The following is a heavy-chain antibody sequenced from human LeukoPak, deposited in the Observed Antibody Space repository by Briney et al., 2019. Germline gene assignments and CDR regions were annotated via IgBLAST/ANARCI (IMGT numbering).Heavy chain of an antibody. CDR3: ARAGGTQLWLRGTLDY. V-gene: IGHV4-31*03. CDR2: IYYSGST. Sequence: PSETLSLTCTVSGGSISSGGYYWSWIRQHPGKGLEWIGYIYYSGSTYYNPSLKSRVTISVDTSKNQFSLKLSSVTAADTAVYYCARAGGTQLWLRGTLDYWGQGTLVTVSS. D-gene: IGHD5-18*01. J-gene: IGHJ4*02. CDR1: GGSISSGGYY.